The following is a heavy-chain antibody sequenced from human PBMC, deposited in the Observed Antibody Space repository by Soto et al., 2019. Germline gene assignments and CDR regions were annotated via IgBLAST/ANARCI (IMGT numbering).Heavy chain of an antibody. CDR2: INHSGST. J-gene: IGHJ3*02. Sequence: SETLSLTCAVYGGSFSGYYWSWIRQPPGKGLEWIGEINHSGSTGYNPSLKSRVTMSVDTSKNEFSLKLTSVTAADTAVYYCARRVDHYDSSGDANDIWGQGTMVTVSS. V-gene: IGHV4-34*01. D-gene: IGHD3-22*01. CDR3: ARRVDHYDSSGDANDI. CDR1: GGSFSGYY.